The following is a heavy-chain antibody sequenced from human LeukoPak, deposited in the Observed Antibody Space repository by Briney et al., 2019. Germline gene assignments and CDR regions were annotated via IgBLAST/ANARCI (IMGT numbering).Heavy chain of an antibody. CDR3: ARDSVYYDSSGYYSTELYFAY. Sequence: SETLSLTCTVSGGSISSYYWSWIRQPPGKGLEWIGYIYYGGSTNYNPSLKSRVTISVDTSKNQFSLKLSSVTAADTAVYYCARDSVYYDSSGYYSTELYFAYWGQGTLVTVSS. CDR1: GGSISSYY. D-gene: IGHD3-22*01. J-gene: IGHJ4*02. V-gene: IGHV4-59*01. CDR2: IYYGGST.